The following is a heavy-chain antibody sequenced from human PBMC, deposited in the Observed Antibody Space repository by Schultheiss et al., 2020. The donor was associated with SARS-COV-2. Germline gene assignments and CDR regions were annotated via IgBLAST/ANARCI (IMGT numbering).Heavy chain of an antibody. CDR2: IYTSGTT. Sequence: SETLSLTCTISGDSISNYYWSWIRQPAGKGLEWIGRIYTSGTTNYNPSLKSRVTISVDTSKNQFSLKLSSVTAADTAVYYCARGWPQPGFDYWGQGTLVTVSS. CDR1: GDSISNYY. J-gene: IGHJ4*02. CDR3: ARGWPQPGFDY. V-gene: IGHV4-4*07. D-gene: IGHD1-14*01.